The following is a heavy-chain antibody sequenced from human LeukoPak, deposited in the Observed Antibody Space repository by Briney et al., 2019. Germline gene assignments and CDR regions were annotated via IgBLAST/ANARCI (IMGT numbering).Heavy chain of an antibody. D-gene: IGHD2-15*01. V-gene: IGHV3-30*18. Sequence: SGRSLRLSCAASGFTFSSYGMHWVRQAPGKGLEWVAAISYDGRNKYYADSVKGRFTISRDNSKNTLNLQMNSLRTEDTAVFYCAKPRDIDSWAFDVWGQGTMVTVSS. CDR2: ISYDGRNK. J-gene: IGHJ3*01. CDR1: GFTFSSYG. CDR3: AKPRDIDSWAFDV.